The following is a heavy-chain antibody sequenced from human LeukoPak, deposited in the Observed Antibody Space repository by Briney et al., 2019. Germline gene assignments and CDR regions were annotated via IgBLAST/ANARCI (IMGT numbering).Heavy chain of an antibody. CDR1: GYTFTSYA. J-gene: IGHJ5*02. CDR2: INTNTGNP. D-gene: IGHD3-10*01. V-gene: IGHV7-4-1*02. Sequence: ASVKVSCKASGYTFTSYAMNWVRQAPGQGLEWMGWINTNTGNPTYAQGFTGRFVFSLDTSVSTAYLQISSLKAEDTAVYYCARGGIMVRGVISWFDPWGQGTLVTVSS. CDR3: ARGGIMVRGVISWFDP.